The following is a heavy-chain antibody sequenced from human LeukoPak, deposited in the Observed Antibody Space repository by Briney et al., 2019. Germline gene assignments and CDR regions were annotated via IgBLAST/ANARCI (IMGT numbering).Heavy chain of an antibody. Sequence: SETLSLTCTVSGGSIRSSYYYWGWIRQPPGKGLEWIGSIYDSGSTYYNPSLKSRVTISVDTSKNQFSLKLNSVTAADTAVYYCARVSRGSYGFDYWGQGTLVTVSS. J-gene: IGHJ4*02. V-gene: IGHV4-39*01. CDR2: IYDSGST. CDR3: ARVSRGSYGFDY. D-gene: IGHD5-18*01. CDR1: GGSIRSSYYY.